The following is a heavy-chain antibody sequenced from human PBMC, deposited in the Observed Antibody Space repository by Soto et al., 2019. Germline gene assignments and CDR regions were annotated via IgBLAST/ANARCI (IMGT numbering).Heavy chain of an antibody. CDR3: ASVLLCCSGGSCYSGGSDY. Sequence: ASVKVSCKASGYTFTGYYMHWVRQAPGQGLEWMGWINPNSGGTNYAQKFQGWVTMTRDTSISTAYMELSRPRSDDTAVYYCASVLLCCSGGSCYSGGSDYWGQGTLVTVSS. J-gene: IGHJ4*02. D-gene: IGHD2-15*01. V-gene: IGHV1-2*04. CDR2: INPNSGGT. CDR1: GYTFTGYY.